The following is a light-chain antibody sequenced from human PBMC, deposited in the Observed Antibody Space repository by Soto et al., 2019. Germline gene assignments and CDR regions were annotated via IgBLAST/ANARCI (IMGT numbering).Light chain of an antibody. Sequence: QSALTQPASVSGSPGQSITISCTGTSNDVGGHNFVFWYQQHPTKAPKLIIYDVINRPSGVSNRFSGSKSGNMASLTISGLQAEDEADYYCTSYTSSFTFVFGTGTKLTVL. J-gene: IGLJ1*01. V-gene: IGLV2-14*03. CDR3: TSYTSSFTFV. CDR2: DVI. CDR1: SNDVGGHNF.